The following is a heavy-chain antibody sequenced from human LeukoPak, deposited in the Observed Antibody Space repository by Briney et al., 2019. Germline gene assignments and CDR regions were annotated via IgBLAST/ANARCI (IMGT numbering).Heavy chain of an antibody. Sequence: SVKVSCKASGGTFSSYAISWVRQAPGQGLEWMGGIIPIFGTANYAQKFQGRVTITADRSTSTAYMELSSLRSEDTAVYYCARDAYGSGSYGGLYGMDVWGKGTTVTVSS. V-gene: IGHV1-69*06. CDR3: ARDAYGSGSYGGLYGMDV. J-gene: IGHJ6*04. CDR2: IIPIFGTA. D-gene: IGHD3-10*01. CDR1: GGTFSSYA.